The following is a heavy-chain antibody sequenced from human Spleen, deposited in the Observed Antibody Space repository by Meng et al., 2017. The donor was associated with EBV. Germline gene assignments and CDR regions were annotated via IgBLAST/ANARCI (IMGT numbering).Heavy chain of an antibody. CDR3: ARGHISVMVGTPWMNWFDP. CDR2: IYHTGNT. J-gene: IGHJ5*02. V-gene: IGHV4-30-2*01. CDR1: GGSISSGGYS. D-gene: IGHD2-15*01. Sequence: LQLQESGSGLVKPSQTLSLTCAVSGGSISSGGYSWSWIRQPPGQGLEWIGYIYHTGNTYYNPSLKSRVTISVDRSKNQFSLKLSSVTAADTAVYYCARGHISVMVGTPWMNWFDPWGQGTLVTVSS.